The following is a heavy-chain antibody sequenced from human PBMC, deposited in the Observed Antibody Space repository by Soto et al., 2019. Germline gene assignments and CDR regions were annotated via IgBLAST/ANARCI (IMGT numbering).Heavy chain of an antibody. CDR3: AGRTSLASFYIFSVRLSRYNCVDP. J-gene: IGHJ5*01. D-gene: IGHD3-9*01. V-gene: IGHV4-39*01. CDR2: IFYNGND. Sequence: SETLSLTCSVSNGSISNPIYYWAWIREPPGKGLEWIGRIFYNGNDYYNPSLKSRVTMSVDTSQNQFSMKLSSVNAADTAVYYCAGRTSLASFYIFSVRLSRYNCVDPWGRGTLVTVSS. CDR1: NGSISNPIYY.